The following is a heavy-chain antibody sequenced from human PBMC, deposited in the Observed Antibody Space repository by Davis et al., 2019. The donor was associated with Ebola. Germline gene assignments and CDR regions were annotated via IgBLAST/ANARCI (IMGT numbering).Heavy chain of an antibody. CDR3: AKDWDHYGPQY. D-gene: IGHD4-17*01. Sequence: GESLKISCAASGFTFSGSAMHWVRQAPGKGLEWVAVISYDGSSKYYADSVKGRFTISRDNSKNTLCLQMDSLRAEDTAVYHCAKDWDHYGPQYWGQGTLITVSS. CDR2: ISYDGSSK. CDR1: GFTFSGSA. J-gene: IGHJ4*02. V-gene: IGHV3-30*04.